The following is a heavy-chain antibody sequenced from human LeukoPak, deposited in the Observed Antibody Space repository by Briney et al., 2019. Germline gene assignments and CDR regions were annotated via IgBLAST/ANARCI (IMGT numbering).Heavy chain of an antibody. CDR1: GFTFNKFA. J-gene: IGHJ4*02. V-gene: IGHV3-23*01. D-gene: IGHD4-17*01. Sequence: GSLRLSCEASGFTFNKFAMSWVRQAPGKGPEWVSAIGSSGATTFYTASVEGRFTISRDNSKNTLYLQLNSLRAEDTALYYCANAPSYGLPLYWGQGTLVTVSS. CDR2: IGSSGATT. CDR3: ANAPSYGLPLY.